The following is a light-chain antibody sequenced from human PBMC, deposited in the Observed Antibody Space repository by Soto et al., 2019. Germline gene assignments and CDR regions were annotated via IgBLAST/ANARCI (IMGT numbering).Light chain of an antibody. J-gene: IGLJ1*01. CDR3: SSYKSSSIFYV. V-gene: IGLV2-14*01. CDR1: SSDVGGYNY. CDR2: DVS. Sequence: QSALTQPASVSGSPGQSITISCTGTSSDVGGYNYVSWYQQHPGKAPKLMIYDVSNRPSGVSNRFSGSKSGNTASLTIFGFQAEEEADYYGSSYKSSSIFYVFGPGTRVTVL.